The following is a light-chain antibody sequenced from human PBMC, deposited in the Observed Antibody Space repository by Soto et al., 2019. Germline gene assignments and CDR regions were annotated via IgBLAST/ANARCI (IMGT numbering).Light chain of an antibody. J-gene: IGLJ3*02. Sequence: QSALTQPPSASGSPGQSVTISCTGTSSDVGGYNYVSWYQQHPGKAPKLIIYGVTKRPSGVPDRFSGSKFGNTASLTVSGLQAEDEADYYCSSYAGSNTWVFGGGTKLTVL. CDR3: SSYAGSNTWV. CDR1: SSDVGGYNY. V-gene: IGLV2-8*01. CDR2: GVT.